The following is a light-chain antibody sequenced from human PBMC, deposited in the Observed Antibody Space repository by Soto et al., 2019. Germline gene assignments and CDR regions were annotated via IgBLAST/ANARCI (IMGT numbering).Light chain of an antibody. CDR1: QDIGNF. CDR3: QHYDYLQL. CDR2: GAF. J-gene: IGKJ3*01. Sequence: DIQMTQSPSSLSASVGDRVTIACQASQDIGNFLNWYQHKPGKAPKLVIYGAFNLEAGVPSRFSGGGSGTDVTFTISSLQPEDVATYYCQHYDYLQLIGPGTKVDLK. V-gene: IGKV1-33*01.